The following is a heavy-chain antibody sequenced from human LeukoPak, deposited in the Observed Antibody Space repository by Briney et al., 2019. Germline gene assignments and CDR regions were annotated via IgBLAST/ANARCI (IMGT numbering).Heavy chain of an antibody. D-gene: IGHD2-2*01. V-gene: IGHV4-39*01. CDR3: ARHPVVPAVDF. CDR1: VGSISSSPYS. CDR2: IYYSGST. Sequence: ASETVSVLCTVCVGSISSSPYSWGWIRQPPGKGLEWIGTIYYSGSTYYNPSLKSRVTISVDTSKNQFSLNLSSVTAADTAVYYCARHPVVPAVDFWGQGTLVTVSS. J-gene: IGHJ4*02.